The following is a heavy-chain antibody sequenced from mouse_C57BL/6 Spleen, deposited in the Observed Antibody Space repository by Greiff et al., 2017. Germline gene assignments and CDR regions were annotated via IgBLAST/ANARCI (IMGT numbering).Heavy chain of an antibody. J-gene: IGHJ4*01. CDR2: INPNYGTT. CDR1: GYSFTDYN. D-gene: IGHD1-1*01. Sequence: EVKLVESGPELVKPGASVKISCKASGYSFTDYNMNWVKQSNGKSLEWIGVINPNYGTTSYNQKFKGKATLTVDQSSSTAYMQLNSLTSEDSAVYYCATLDLRGYAMDYWGQGTSVTVSS. V-gene: IGHV1-39*01. CDR3: ATLDLRGYAMDY.